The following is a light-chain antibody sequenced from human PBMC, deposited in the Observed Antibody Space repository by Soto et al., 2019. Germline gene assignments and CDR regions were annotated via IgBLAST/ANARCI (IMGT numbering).Light chain of an antibody. J-gene: IGKJ1*01. CDR1: QDLDKW. CDR2: KSS. V-gene: IGKV1-5*03. Sequence: ILMSQSPSSLSASVGDRVTITCRASQDLDKWLAWYQQKPGKAPNLLIYKSSTLREGVPSRFRGFGSGTEYLLTISDLQPDDFGTYYCQQSSSYWTFGQGTMVEIK. CDR3: QQSSSYWT.